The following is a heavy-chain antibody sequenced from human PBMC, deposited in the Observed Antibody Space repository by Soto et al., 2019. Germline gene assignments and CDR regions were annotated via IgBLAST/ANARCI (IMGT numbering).Heavy chain of an antibody. V-gene: IGHV4-34*01. CDR2: INHSGST. J-gene: IGHJ6*02. D-gene: IGHD3-3*01. Sequence: SATLCLTGTVYGGYFSGYYWSWIRPPPGKGLEWTGEINHSGSTNYNPSLKSRVTIAVDTSKNQFSLKLGSVTAADTAVYYCARGLPGYYIRFGEWPIAYGMDVWGEGTTVTV. CDR1: GGYFSGYY. CDR3: ARGLPGYYIRFGEWPIAYGMDV.